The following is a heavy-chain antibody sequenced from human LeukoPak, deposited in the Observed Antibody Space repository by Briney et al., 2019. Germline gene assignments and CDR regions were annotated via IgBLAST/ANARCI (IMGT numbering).Heavy chain of an antibody. D-gene: IGHD5-12*01. Sequence: KASETLSLTCAVYGGSFSGYYWSWIRQPPGKGLEWIGEINHSGSTNYNPSLKSRVTISVDTSKNQFSLKLSSVTAADTAVYYCARKDPGYSGYSDFDYWGQGTLVTVSS. J-gene: IGHJ4*02. CDR3: ARKDPGYSGYSDFDY. CDR1: GGSFSGYY. V-gene: IGHV4-34*01. CDR2: INHSGST.